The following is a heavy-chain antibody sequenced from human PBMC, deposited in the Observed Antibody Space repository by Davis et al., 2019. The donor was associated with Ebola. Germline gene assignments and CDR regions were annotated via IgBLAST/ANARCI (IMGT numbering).Heavy chain of an antibody. J-gene: IGHJ3*01. CDR1: GYTFTNYG. CDR3: ARESADWELRNVLDV. Sequence: ASVKVSCKASGYTFTNYGITWVRQAPGQGLERMGWSSTYNGNTNYAQKLQGRVTMTRDTSTNTAYMELRSLRPDDTAVYFCARESADWELRNVLDVWGQGTVVTVSS. CDR2: SSTYNGNT. V-gene: IGHV1-18*01. D-gene: IGHD3/OR15-3a*01.